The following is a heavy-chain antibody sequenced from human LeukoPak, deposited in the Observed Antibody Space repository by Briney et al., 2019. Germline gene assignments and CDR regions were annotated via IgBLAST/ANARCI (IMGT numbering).Heavy chain of an antibody. V-gene: IGHV3-23*01. CDR2: ISGTGGTT. CDR3: AGDYEGNLAFDI. J-gene: IGHJ3*02. Sequence: GGSLRLSCAASGFTFSSYAMTWVRQAPGTGLQWVSAISGTGGTTYYADSVKGRFTISRDNSKNTLYLQMNSLRAEDTAIYYCAGDYEGNLAFDIWGQGTMVTVSS. CDR1: GFTFSSYA. D-gene: IGHD4-23*01.